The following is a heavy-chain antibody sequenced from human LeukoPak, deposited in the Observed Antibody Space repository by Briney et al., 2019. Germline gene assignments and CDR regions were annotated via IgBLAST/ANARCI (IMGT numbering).Heavy chain of an antibody. CDR2: INHSGST. J-gene: IGHJ5*02. D-gene: IGHD6-6*01. CDR3: ARGRQIAARRQNRWFDP. Sequence: PSETLSLTCAVYGGSFSGYYWSWIRQPPGKGLEWIGEINHSGSTNYNPSLKSRVTISVDTSKNQFSLKLSSVTAADTAVYYCARGRQIAARRQNRWFDPWGQGTLVTVSS. V-gene: IGHV4-34*01. CDR1: GGSFSGYY.